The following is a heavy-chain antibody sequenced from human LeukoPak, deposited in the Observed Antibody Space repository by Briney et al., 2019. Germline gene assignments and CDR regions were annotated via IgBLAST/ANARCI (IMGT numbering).Heavy chain of an antibody. CDR3: ARCPEGAQLWFFTTFLGSPHLDY. Sequence: PGGSLRLSCAASGFTFSSYGMHWVRQAPGKGLEWVAFIRYDGSNKYYADSVKGRFTISRDNSKNTLYLQMNSLRAEDTAVYYCARCPEGAQLWFFTTFLGSPHLDYWGQGTLVTVSS. CDR1: GFTFSSYG. D-gene: IGHD5-18*01. V-gene: IGHV3-30*02. J-gene: IGHJ4*02. CDR2: IRYDGSNK.